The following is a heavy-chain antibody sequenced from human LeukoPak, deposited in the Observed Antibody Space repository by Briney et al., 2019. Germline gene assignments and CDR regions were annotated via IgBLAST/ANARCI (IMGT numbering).Heavy chain of an antibody. D-gene: IGHD3-22*01. J-gene: IGHJ5*02. Sequence: PSETLSLTCTVSGGSISSSSYYWGWLRQPPGKGLEWIGSIYYSGSTYYNPSLKCRVTISVDTSKNQFSLKLSSVTAADTAVYYCARDSGLLHFDGWFDPWGQGTLVTVSS. CDR3: ARDSGLLHFDGWFDP. CDR1: GGSISSSSYY. CDR2: IYYSGST. V-gene: IGHV4-39*07.